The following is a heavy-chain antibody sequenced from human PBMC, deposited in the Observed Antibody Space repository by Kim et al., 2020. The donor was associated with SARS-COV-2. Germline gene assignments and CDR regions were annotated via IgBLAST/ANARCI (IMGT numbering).Heavy chain of an antibody. D-gene: IGHD2-21*01. CDR1: GGTFISYA. V-gene: IGHV1-69*13. Sequence: SVKVSCKASGGTFISYAFRWVRQAPGQGLEWMGGIIPMLGRANYAQKFQGRVTFTADAPTSTVYMDMSSLTSKDMAVYYCVAGILVVVHTNHYYHAIDV. J-gene: IGHJ6*01. CDR3: VAGILVVVHTNHYYHAIDV. CDR2: IIPMLGRA.